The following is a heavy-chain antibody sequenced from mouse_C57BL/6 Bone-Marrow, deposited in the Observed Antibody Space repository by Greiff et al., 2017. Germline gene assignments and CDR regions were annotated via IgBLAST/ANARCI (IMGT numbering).Heavy chain of an antibody. CDR1: GYTFTSYW. V-gene: IGHV1-74*01. CDR2: IHPSDSDT. Sequence: QVQLKQPGAELVKPGASVKVSCKASGYTFTSYWMHWVKQRPGQGLEWIGRIHPSDSDTNYNQKFKGKATVTVDKSSSTAYMQLSSLTSEDSAVYYCASLDSSGYNYAMDYWRQGTSVTVSS. J-gene: IGHJ4*01. D-gene: IGHD3-2*02. CDR3: ASLDSSGYNYAMDY.